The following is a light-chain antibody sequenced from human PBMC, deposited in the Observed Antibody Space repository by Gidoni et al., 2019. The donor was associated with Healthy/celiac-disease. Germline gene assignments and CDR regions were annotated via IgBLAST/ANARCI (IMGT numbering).Light chain of an antibody. V-gene: IGKV2-28*01. CDR2: FGS. CDR1: QSLLHSNGYNF. CDR3: MQALQTPRT. Sequence: DIVMTQSPLSLPVTPGEPASISCRSSQSLLHSNGYNFLDWYLQKPGQSPQLLIYFGSNRASGVPDRFSGSGSGTDFTLKVSRVEAEDVGVYYCMQALQTPRTFGQGTKVEIQ. J-gene: IGKJ1*01.